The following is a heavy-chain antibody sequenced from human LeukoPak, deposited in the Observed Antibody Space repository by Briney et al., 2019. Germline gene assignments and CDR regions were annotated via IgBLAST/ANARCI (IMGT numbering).Heavy chain of an antibody. D-gene: IGHD2-2*01. CDR2: INPSGGST. J-gene: IGHJ5*02. Sequence: ASVNVSCKASGYTFTSYYMHWVRQAPGQGLEWMGIINPSGGSTSYAQKFQGRVTMTRDTSTSTVYMGLSSLRSEDTAVYYCARGGGCSSTSCYGTSDWFDPWGQGTLVTVSS. V-gene: IGHV1-46*01. CDR3: ARGGGCSSTSCYGTSDWFDP. CDR1: GYTFTSYY.